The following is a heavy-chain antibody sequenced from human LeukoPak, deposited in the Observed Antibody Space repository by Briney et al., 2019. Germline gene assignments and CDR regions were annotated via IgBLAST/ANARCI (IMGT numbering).Heavy chain of an antibody. J-gene: IGHJ4*02. Sequence: PSETLSLTCAVYGGSFSGYYWGWVRQPPGKGLEWIGSIYYGGNTYYNPSLESRVTISVDTSKNQFSLKLTYVTDADTAVYYCARLLISVADLDSWGQGNLVTVSS. CDR3: ARLLISVADLDS. D-gene: IGHD6-19*01. CDR1: GGSFSGYY. V-gene: IGHV4-34*01. CDR2: IYYGGNT.